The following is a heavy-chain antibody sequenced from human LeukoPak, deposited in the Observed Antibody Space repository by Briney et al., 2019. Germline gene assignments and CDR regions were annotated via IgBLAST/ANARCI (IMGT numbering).Heavy chain of an antibody. CDR3: ARDQGLTAPPPYGLDV. CDR1: GGTFSSSA. Sequence: SVKVSCKTSGGTFSSSAITWVRQAPGQGLEWMGRIIPFINITTYAQKFQGSVTITADTSTSTVYMELSSLRSEETAVYYCARDQGLTAPPPYGLDVWGQGTTVIVSS. V-gene: IGHV1-69*04. J-gene: IGHJ6*02. CDR2: IIPFINIT. D-gene: IGHD5-18*01.